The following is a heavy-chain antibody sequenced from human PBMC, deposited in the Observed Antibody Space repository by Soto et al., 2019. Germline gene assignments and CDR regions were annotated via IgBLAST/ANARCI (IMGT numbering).Heavy chain of an antibody. CDR2: MNPNSGNT. D-gene: IGHD6-13*01. CDR1: GYTFTSYD. CDR3: ARGEYSSGWYPNDY. Sequence: QVQLVQSGAEVKKPGASVKVSCKASGYTFTSYDINWVRQATGQGLEWMGWMNPNSGNTGYAQKFQGRVTMTRNTSISTAYMELSSMRSEDTAVYYCARGEYSSGWYPNDYWGQGTLVTVSS. J-gene: IGHJ4*02. V-gene: IGHV1-8*01.